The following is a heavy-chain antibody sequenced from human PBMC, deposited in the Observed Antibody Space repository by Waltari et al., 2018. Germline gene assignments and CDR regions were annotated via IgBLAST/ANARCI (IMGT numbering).Heavy chain of an antibody. Sequence: EVQLVESGGGLVQPGGSLRLSCAASGFTFSSYSMNWVRQAPGKGLELVSYISSSSSTIYYADSVKGRFTISRDNAKNSLYLQMNSLRAEDTAVYYCARVGSGWYRSAFDIWGQGTMVTVSS. CDR2: ISSSSSTI. V-gene: IGHV3-48*01. D-gene: IGHD6-19*01. CDR1: GFTFSSYS. CDR3: ARVGSGWYRSAFDI. J-gene: IGHJ3*02.